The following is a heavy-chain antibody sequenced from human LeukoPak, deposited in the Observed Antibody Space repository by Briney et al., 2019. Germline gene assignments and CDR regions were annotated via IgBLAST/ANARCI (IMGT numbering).Heavy chain of an antibody. D-gene: IGHD3-3*01. Sequence: SQTLSLTCTVSGGSISSGSYYWSWIRQPAGKGLEWIGRIYTSGSTNYNPSLKSRVTISVDTSKNQFSLKLSSVTAADTAVYYCARDFRSGYWRANWFDPWGQGTLVTVSS. V-gene: IGHV4-61*02. CDR3: ARDFRSGYWRANWFDP. CDR1: GGSISSGSYY. J-gene: IGHJ5*02. CDR2: IYTSGST.